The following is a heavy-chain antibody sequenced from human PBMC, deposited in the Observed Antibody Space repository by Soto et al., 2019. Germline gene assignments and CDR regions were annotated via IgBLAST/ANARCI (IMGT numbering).Heavy chain of an antibody. CDR3: ARSGSYCSSTSCSPPLYYYYGMDV. D-gene: IGHD2-2*01. Sequence: ASVKGSCKASGYTFTGYYMHWVRQAPGQGLEWMGWINPNSGGTNYAQKFQGWVTMTRDTSISTAYMELSRLRSDDTAVYYCARSGSYCSSTSCSPPLYYYYGMDVWGQGTTVTVS. CDR2: INPNSGGT. CDR1: GYTFTGYY. V-gene: IGHV1-2*04. J-gene: IGHJ6*02.